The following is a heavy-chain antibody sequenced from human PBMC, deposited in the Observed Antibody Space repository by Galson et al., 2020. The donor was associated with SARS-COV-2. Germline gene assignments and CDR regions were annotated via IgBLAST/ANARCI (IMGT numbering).Heavy chain of an antibody. CDR3: AKVGIVAGASEDWYFDL. CDR2: ISGSGGNT. D-gene: IGHD2-2*01. V-gene: IGHV3-23*01. Sequence: GWSLRLSCAASGFTFSSYAMSWVRQPPGKGLECISAISGSGGNTYYADSVKGRFTISRDNSKNTLYLQMNSLRAEDTAVYYCAKVGIVAGASEDWYFDLWGRGTLVTVSS. CDR1: GFTFSSYA. J-gene: IGHJ2*01.